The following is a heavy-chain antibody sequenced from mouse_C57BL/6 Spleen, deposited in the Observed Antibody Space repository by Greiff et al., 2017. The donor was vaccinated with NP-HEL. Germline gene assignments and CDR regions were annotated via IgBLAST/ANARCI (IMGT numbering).Heavy chain of an antibody. V-gene: IGHV5-4*01. J-gene: IGHJ3*01. CDR1: GFTFSSYA. D-gene: IGHD2-1*01. Sequence: EVQLVESGGGLVKPGGSLKLSCAASGFTFSSYAMSWVRQTPEKRLEWVATISDGGSYTYYPDNVKGRFTISRDNAKNNLYLQMSHLKSEDTAMYYCARDQGGNYLAWFAYWGQGTLVTVSA. CDR2: ISDGGSYT. CDR3: ARDQGGNYLAWFAY.